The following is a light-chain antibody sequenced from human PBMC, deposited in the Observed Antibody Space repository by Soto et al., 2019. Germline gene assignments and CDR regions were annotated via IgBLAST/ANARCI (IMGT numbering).Light chain of an antibody. Sequence: EIVLTQSRGTLSLSPGEKATLSFRASQSVSSSYLAWYQQKPGQAPRLLIYGASSRATGIPDRFSGSGSGTDFTLTISRLEPEDFAVYYCQQYGSSPRTFGQGTKVDI. CDR1: QSVSSSY. CDR2: GAS. CDR3: QQYGSSPRT. J-gene: IGKJ1*01. V-gene: IGKV3-20*01.